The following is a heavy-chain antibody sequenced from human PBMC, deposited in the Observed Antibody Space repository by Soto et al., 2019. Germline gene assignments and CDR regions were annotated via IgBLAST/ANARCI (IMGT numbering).Heavy chain of an antibody. CDR2: ISAHNGNT. V-gene: IGHV1-18*01. Sequence: QVHLVQSVAEVKKPGASVKVSCKGSGYAFTTYGITWVRQAPGQGLEWMGWISAHNGNTNYAQKLQGRVTVTRDTATSTSYMELRRQRSDDTAVYYCARGRYGDSWGQGALVTVSS. CDR1: GYAFTTYG. D-gene: IGHD1-1*01. J-gene: IGHJ4*02. CDR3: ARGRYGDS.